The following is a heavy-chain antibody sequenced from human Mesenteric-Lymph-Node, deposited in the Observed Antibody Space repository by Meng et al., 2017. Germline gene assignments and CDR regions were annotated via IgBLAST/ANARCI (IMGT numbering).Heavy chain of an antibody. V-gene: IGHV1-46*01. Sequence: ASAKVPCKASGYTFTSYYMHWVRQAPGQGLEWMGIINPSGGSTSYAQKFQGRVTMTRDPSTSTVYIELSSLRSEDTAVYYCARVAYYYDLWSGYCSYGMDVWGQGTTVTVSS. CDR3: ARVAYYYDLWSGYCSYGMDV. D-gene: IGHD3-3*01. CDR2: INPSGGST. CDR1: GYTFTSYY. J-gene: IGHJ6*02.